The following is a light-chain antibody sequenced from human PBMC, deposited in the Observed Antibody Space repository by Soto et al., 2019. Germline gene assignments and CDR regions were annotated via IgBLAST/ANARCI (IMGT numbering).Light chain of an antibody. CDR3: HQSYSTPFT. Sequence: DIQMTQSPSSLSASVGDRVTITCRAGQSISGYLNWYQQKPGKAPKLLIYAASNLQSVVPSRFSCSGSGTDFTLTISSLQPEDFATYSCHQSYSTPFTFGQGTKLEIK. V-gene: IGKV1-39*01. CDR2: AAS. J-gene: IGKJ2*01. CDR1: QSISGY.